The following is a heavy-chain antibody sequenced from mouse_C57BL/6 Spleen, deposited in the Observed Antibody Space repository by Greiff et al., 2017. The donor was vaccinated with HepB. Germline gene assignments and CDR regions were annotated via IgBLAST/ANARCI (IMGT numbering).Heavy chain of an antibody. CDR2: INPNNGGT. J-gene: IGHJ2*01. D-gene: IGHD1-1*01. V-gene: IGHV1-22*01. CDR1: GYTFTDYN. CDR3: ARRPAHYYGSSYVDYFDY. Sequence: VQLQQSGPELVKPGASVKMSCKASGYTFTDYNMHWVKQSHGKSLEWIGYINPNNGGTSYNQKFKGKATLTVNKSSSTAYMELRSLTSEDSAVYYCARRPAHYYGSSYVDYFDYWGQGTTLTVSS.